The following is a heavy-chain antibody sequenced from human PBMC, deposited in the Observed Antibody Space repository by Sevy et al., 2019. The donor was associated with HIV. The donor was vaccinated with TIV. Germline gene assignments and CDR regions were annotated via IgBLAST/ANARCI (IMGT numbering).Heavy chain of an antibody. D-gene: IGHD2-2*01. J-gene: IGHJ5*02. CDR1: GFTFRNYN. CDR3: ARGGTSEQREDRFDH. CDR2: ISDDSRYI. Sequence: GGSLRLSCAASGFTFRNYNMNWVRQAPGKGLEWVSSISDDSRYIYYAGSVKGRFPISRENAKNSLFLQMNSLRVEDRAVYYCARGGTSEQREDRFDHWGQGTLVTVSS. V-gene: IGHV3-21*01.